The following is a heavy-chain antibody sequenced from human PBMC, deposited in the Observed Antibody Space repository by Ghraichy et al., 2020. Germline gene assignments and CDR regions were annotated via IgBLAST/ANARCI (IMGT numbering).Heavy chain of an antibody. Sequence: GGSLRLSCAASGFAFGTFWMTWARQAPGRGLEWVANINQDGSDKYYVDSVRGRFTISRDNARNSLYLDMNNLRADDTAVYYCAKDPLAQVPLEDDWGQGTLVTVSP. D-gene: IGHD3-16*01. V-gene: IGHV3-7*01. CDR2: INQDGSDK. CDR1: GFAFGTFW. CDR3: AKDPLAQVPLEDD. J-gene: IGHJ4*02.